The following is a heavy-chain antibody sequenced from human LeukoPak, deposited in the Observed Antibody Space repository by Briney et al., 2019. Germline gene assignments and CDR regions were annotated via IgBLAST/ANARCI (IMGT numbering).Heavy chain of an antibody. V-gene: IGHV4-34*01. Sequence: PSETLSLTCAVYGGSFSGYYWSWIRQPPGKGLEWIGEINHSGSTNYNPSLKSRVTISVDTSKNQFSLKLSSVTAADTAVYYCARKAVAAPLSYWGQGTLVTVSS. J-gene: IGHJ4*02. CDR3: ARKAVAAPLSY. CDR2: INHSGST. D-gene: IGHD6-19*01. CDR1: GGSFSGYY.